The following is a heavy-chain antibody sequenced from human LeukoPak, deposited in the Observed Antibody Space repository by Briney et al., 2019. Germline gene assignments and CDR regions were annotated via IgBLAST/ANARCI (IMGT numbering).Heavy chain of an antibody. Sequence: PGGSLRLSCETSGFIFSNCWMTWVRQAPGKGLEWVANIKTDASEKYYADSVKGRFTISRDNAKNSLYLQMNSLRAEDTAVYYCARIKLSIAAPSDAFDIWGQGTMVTVSS. D-gene: IGHD6-6*01. V-gene: IGHV3-7*01. J-gene: IGHJ3*02. CDR2: IKTDASEK. CDR3: ARIKLSIAAPSDAFDI. CDR1: GFIFSNCW.